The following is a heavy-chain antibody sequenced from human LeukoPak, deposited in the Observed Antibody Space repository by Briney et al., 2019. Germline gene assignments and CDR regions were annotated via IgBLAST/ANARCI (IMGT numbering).Heavy chain of an antibody. CDR2: MNPNSGNT. Sequence: ASVKVSCKASGYTFTSYDINWVRQATGQGLEWMGWMNPNSGNTGYAQKFQGRATMTRNTSISTAYMELSSLRSEDTAVYYCARGKLGRAFDWLPIPYYYYYYMDVWGKGTTVTISS. CDR3: ARGKLGRAFDWLPIPYYYYYYMDV. CDR1: GYTFTSYD. D-gene: IGHD3-9*01. V-gene: IGHV1-8*01. J-gene: IGHJ6*03.